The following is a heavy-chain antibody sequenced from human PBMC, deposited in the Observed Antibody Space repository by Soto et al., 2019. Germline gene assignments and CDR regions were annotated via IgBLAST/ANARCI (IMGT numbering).Heavy chain of an antibody. D-gene: IGHD3-3*01. V-gene: IGHV3-21*01. J-gene: IGHJ6*03. CDR3: ARQHKDFWSANWVPLRYYYMDV. CDR1: GFTFSSYS. CDR2: ISSSSSYI. Sequence: GGSLRLSCAASGFTFSSYSMNWVRQAPGKGLEWVSSISSSSSYIYYADSVKGRFTISRDNAKNSLYLQMNSLRAEDTAVYYCARQHKDFWSANWVPLRYYYMDVWGKGTTVTVSS.